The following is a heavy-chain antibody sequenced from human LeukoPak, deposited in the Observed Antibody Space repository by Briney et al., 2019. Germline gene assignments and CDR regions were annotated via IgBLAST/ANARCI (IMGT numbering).Heavy chain of an antibody. J-gene: IGHJ4*02. D-gene: IGHD4-17*01. V-gene: IGHV4-59*01. Sequence: SETLSLTCTVSGGSINSYYWSWIRQPPGKGLEWIGYIYYSGSTNYNPSLKSRVTISVDTSKNQFSLKLSSVTAADTAVYYCARSSSTVTRWLYYFDYWGQGTLVTVSS. CDR3: ARSSSTVTRWLYYFDY. CDR2: IYYSGST. CDR1: GGSINSYY.